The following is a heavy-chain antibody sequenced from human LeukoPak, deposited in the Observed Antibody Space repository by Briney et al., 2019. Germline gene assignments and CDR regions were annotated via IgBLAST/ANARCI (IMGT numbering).Heavy chain of an antibody. Sequence: RSETLSLTCTVSGGSINSSSYYWGWIRQPPGKGLEWIGTVYYSGSTYYNPSLKSRVTISVDTSKNQFSLKLSSVTAADTAVYYCARLAGGSCLDYWGQGTLVTVSS. D-gene: IGHD2-15*01. V-gene: IGHV4-39*01. CDR1: GGSINSSSYY. CDR3: ARLAGGSCLDY. CDR2: VYYSGST. J-gene: IGHJ4*02.